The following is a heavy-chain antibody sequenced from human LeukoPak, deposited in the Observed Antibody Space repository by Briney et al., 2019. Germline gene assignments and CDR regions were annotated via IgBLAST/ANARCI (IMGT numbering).Heavy chain of an antibody. Sequence: SXYYSGSTYYNPSLKSRVTISVDTSKNQFSLKLSSVTAADTAVYYCARLNNSSSWYFGEYFQHWGQGTLVTVSS. V-gene: IGHV4-39*01. CDR3: ARLNNSSSWYFGEYFQH. CDR2: XYYSGST. J-gene: IGHJ1*01. D-gene: IGHD6-13*01.